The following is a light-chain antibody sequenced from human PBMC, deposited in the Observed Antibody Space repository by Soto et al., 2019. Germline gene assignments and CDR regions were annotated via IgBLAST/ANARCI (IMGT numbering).Light chain of an antibody. CDR2: GAS. CDR3: QQSYSTPVT. V-gene: IGKV1-39*01. J-gene: IGKJ4*01. CDR1: QSISSY. Sequence: DIQMNQSPSSLSASVGDRVTITCRASQSISSYLNWYQQKPGKAPNLLIYGASSLHSGVPSRFSGSGSGTDFTLTISSLQPDDFATYYCQQSYSTPVTFGGGTQVEIK.